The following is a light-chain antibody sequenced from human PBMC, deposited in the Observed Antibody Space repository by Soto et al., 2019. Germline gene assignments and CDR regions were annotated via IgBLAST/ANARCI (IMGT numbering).Light chain of an antibody. CDR2: EAS. Sequence: EIMMTQSPATVPASTGERVTLSCRASQSVGVRLAWYQHKPGQAPRLLIYEASNRAAGVPGRFSGSGSGTDFTLTITRLEPEDFAFYYCHQRQRWPRTFGQGTKVDIK. J-gene: IGKJ1*01. V-gene: IGKV3-11*01. CDR1: QSVGVR. CDR3: HQRQRWPRT.